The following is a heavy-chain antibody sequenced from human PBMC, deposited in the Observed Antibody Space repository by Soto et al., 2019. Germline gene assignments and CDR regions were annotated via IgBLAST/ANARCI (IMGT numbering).Heavy chain of an antibody. J-gene: IGHJ5*02. CDR2: IYWDDDN. CDR1: GFSLSTSGVG. Sequence: QITLKESGPTLVKPTQTLTLTCTFSGFSLSTSGVGVGWIRQPPGKALEWLALIYWDDDNLYSPSLKSRLTITKDNSKTQVVLTMTNMDPVYTATYSCAHTLLQPSYYYDCSGYYPVNWFAHWGQGTLVTVSS. CDR3: AHTLLQPSYYYDCSGYYPVNWFAH. D-gene: IGHD3-22*01. V-gene: IGHV2-5*02.